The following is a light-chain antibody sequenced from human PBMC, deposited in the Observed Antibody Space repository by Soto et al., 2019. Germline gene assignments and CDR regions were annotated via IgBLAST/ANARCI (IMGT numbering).Light chain of an antibody. CDR1: QSISNH. CDR2: AAS. Sequence: DIQMTQSPSSLSASVGDRVTVTCRASQSISNHLNWYQQKPGKAPKLLIYAASSLQSGVPSRFSGSGSGTDFTLTISSLQPEDFATYYCQQSYSSVMYTFGQGTKVDIK. V-gene: IGKV1-39*01. J-gene: IGKJ2*01. CDR3: QQSYSSVMYT.